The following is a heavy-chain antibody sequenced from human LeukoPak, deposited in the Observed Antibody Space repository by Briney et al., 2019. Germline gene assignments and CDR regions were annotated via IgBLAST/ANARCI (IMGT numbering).Heavy chain of an antibody. D-gene: IGHD6-19*01. CDR2: ISFIIST. V-gene: IGHV3-23*01. J-gene: IGHJ4*02. CDR1: GFNFSSFG. CDR3: AKEEQWLVRNFDY. Sequence: GGSLRLSCAASGFNFSSFGVNWVRQGPGKELEWVSGISFIISTWSADSVKGRFTISRDNSKNTVYLQMNSLRDDDTAVYYCAKEEQWLVRNFDYWGQGTLVTVSS.